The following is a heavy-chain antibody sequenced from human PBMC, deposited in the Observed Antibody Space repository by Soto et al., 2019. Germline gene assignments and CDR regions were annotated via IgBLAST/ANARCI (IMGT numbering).Heavy chain of an antibody. J-gene: IGHJ6*02. CDR2: IRTKTDGGTT. Sequence: EVQLVESGGGLVKPGGSLRLSCAASGFTFTNAWMSWVRQAPGKGLEWVGRIRTKTDGGTTDYAASVKGRFTISRDDSKNTLFVRMNSLKTEDTAVYYCVTETSNYGGYYYYYGLDVWGQGTTVTVSS. CDR1: GFTFTNAW. CDR3: VTETSNYGGYYYYYGLDV. V-gene: IGHV3-15*01. D-gene: IGHD4-4*01.